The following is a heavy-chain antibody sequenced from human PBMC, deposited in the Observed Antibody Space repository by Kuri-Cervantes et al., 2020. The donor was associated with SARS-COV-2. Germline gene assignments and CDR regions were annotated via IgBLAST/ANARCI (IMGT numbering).Heavy chain of an antibody. CDR2: INCFNGDT. D-gene: IGHD4-17*01. CDR3: ARKFDYGDKWFDP. V-gene: IGHV1-18*01. CDR1: GYTFTSYV. Sequence: ASVKVSCKASGYTFTSYVISWVRQVPGQGLEWMGWINCFNGDTFYAQKLQGRVTLTTDTSTNTVFMELRSLTPGDTAVYYCARKFDYGDKWFDPWGQGTLVTVSS. J-gene: IGHJ5*02.